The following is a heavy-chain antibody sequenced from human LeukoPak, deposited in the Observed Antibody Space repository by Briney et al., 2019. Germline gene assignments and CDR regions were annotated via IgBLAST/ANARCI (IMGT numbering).Heavy chain of an antibody. V-gene: IGHV3-23*01. CDR3: AKAPVTTCRGAYCYPFDY. J-gene: IGHJ4*02. CDR2: ISGSGDST. Sequence: GGSLRLSCAASGFTFRSYGMTWVRQAPGKGLEWVSAISGSGDSTYYADSVKGRFTISRDSSKNTLFLQMNRLRPEDAAVYYCAKAPVTTCRGAYCYPFDYWGQGTLVTVSS. D-gene: IGHD2-21*01. CDR1: GFTFRSYG.